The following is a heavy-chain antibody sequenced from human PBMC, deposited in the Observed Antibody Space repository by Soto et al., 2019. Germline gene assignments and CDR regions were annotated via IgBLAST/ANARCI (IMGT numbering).Heavy chain of an antibody. V-gene: IGHV4-59*08. CDR3: ARTRYDFWSGYSPFDY. D-gene: IGHD3-3*01. CDR1: GGSISSYY. J-gene: IGHJ4*02. Sequence: SETLSLTCTVSGGSISSYYWSWIRQPPGKGLEWIGYIYYSGSTNYNPSLKSRVTISVDTSKNQFSLKLSSVTAADTAVYYCARTRYDFWSGYSPFDYWGQGTLVTVS. CDR2: IYYSGST.